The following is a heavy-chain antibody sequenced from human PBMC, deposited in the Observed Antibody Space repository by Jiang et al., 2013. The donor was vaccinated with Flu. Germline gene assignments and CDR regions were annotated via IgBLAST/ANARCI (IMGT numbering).Heavy chain of an antibody. CDR2: IYTSGST. J-gene: IGHJ4*02. CDR3: SRLLYDSRGYYYFDS. V-gene: IGHV4-61*02. D-gene: IGHD3-22*01. CDR1: GGSISSGSYY. Sequence: SLTCTVSGGSISSGSYYWSWIRQPAGKGLEWIGRIYTSGSTNYNPSLKSRVTMSVDTSKNQFSLKLSSVTAADTAVYYCSRLLYDSRGYYYFDSWGQGTLVTVSS.